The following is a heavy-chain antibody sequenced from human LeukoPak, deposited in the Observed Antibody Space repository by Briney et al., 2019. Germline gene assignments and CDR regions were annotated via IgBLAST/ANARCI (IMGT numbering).Heavy chain of an antibody. J-gene: IGHJ4*02. CDR1: GFTFSSYA. CDR2: ISGSGGST. CDR3: AKAGYDFWSGYYYFDY. Sequence: GGSLRLSCAASGFTFSSYAMSWVRQAPGKGLEWVSAISGSGGSTYYADSVKGRFTISRDNSKNTLCLQMNSLRAEDTAVYYCAKAGYDFWSGYYYFDYWGQGTLVTVSS. D-gene: IGHD3-3*01. V-gene: IGHV3-23*01.